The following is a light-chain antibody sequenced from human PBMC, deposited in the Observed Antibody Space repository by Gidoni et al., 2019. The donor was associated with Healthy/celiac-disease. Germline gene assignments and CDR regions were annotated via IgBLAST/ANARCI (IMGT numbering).Light chain of an antibody. CDR1: QSVSSSY. J-gene: IGKJ2*01. V-gene: IGKV3-20*01. CDR3: QQYGSSLYT. CDR2: GAS. Sequence: EIVLTPCPCTLSLSPGERATLSCRASQSVSSSYLAWYQQKPGQAPRLLIYGASSRATGIPDRFSGSGSGTDFTLTISRLEPEDFAVYYCQQYGSSLYTFGQGTKLEIK.